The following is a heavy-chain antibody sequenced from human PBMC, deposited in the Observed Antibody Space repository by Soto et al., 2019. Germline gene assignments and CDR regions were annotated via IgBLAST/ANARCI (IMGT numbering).Heavy chain of an antibody. CDR1: GFIFSDFY. D-gene: IGHD3-10*01. CDR3: VRDRDRRWFDP. CDR2: ISSDGDST. J-gene: IGHJ5*02. V-gene: IGHV3-11*01. Sequence: QLVESGGGLVKPGGSLRLSCEASGFIFSDFYMAWIRQAPGKGLEWVSYISSDGDSTYADSVTGRFTISRDNAKNSLYLQMNSLRVEDTAVYYCVRDRDRRWFDPWGQGTLVTVSS.